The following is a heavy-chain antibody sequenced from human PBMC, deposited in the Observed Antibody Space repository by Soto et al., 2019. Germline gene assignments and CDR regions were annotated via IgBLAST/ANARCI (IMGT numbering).Heavy chain of an antibody. CDR3: ASDGNLNSSSPSVIGY. CDR2: IYNGKYR. CDR1: GGSVNSDNYY. D-gene: IGHD6-6*01. V-gene: IGHV4-61*01. Sequence: QVQLQESGPGLVKPSETLSLTCSVSGGSVNSDNYYWSWIRQPPGKGLEWIACIYNGKYRKYNPSLKSLVTISAEPSKNKFSLELNSLSSAETAVYYCASDGNLNSSSPSVIGYWGRGTQVTVAS. J-gene: IGHJ4*02.